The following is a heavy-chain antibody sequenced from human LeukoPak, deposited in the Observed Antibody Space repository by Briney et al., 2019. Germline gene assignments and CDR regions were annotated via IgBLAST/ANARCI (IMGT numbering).Heavy chain of an antibody. CDR3: AKVGMAAAGYYFDY. J-gene: IGHJ4*02. D-gene: IGHD6-13*01. V-gene: IGHV3-23*01. CDR2: ISGSGGST. CDR1: GFTFSSHA. Sequence: GGSLRLSCAASGFTFSSHAMTWVRQAPGKGLEWVSAISGSGGSTYYADSVKGRFTISRDNSKNTLYLQMNSLRAEDTAVYYCAKVGMAAAGYYFDYWGQGTLVTVSS.